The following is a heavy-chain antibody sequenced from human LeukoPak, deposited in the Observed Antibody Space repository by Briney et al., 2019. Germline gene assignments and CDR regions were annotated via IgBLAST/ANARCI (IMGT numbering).Heavy chain of an antibody. J-gene: IGHJ3*02. CDR1: GGSISSGGYY. V-gene: IGHV4-31*03. CDR3: ARGIMENAFDI. D-gene: IGHD2-8*01. CDR2: IYYSGST. Sequence: SETLSLTCTVSGGSISSGGYYWSWIRQHPGKGLEWIGYIYYSGSTYYNPSLKSRVTISVDTSKNQFSLKLSSVTAADTAVYYCARGIMENAFDIWGQGTMVTVSS.